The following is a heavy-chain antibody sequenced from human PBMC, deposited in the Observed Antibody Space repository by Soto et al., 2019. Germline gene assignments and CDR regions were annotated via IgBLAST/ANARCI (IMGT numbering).Heavy chain of an antibody. Sequence: SETLSLTCAVYGGSFIGYYWSWIRQPPGKGLEWIGEINHSGSTNYNPSLKSRVTISVDTSKNQFSLKLSSVTAADTAVYYCARGGSSGWYGQAYYYYYGMDVWGQGTTVTVSS. J-gene: IGHJ6*02. CDR2: INHSGST. D-gene: IGHD6-19*01. CDR1: GGSFIGYY. CDR3: ARGGSSGWYGQAYYYYYGMDV. V-gene: IGHV4-34*01.